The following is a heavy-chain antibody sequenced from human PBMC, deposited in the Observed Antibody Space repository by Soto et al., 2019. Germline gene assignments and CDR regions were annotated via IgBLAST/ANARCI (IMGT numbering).Heavy chain of an antibody. V-gene: IGHV3-48*02. J-gene: IGHJ6*02. CDR2: ISSRSYTI. D-gene: IGHD6-6*01. CDR3: ARGGSSSDNGMDV. CDR1: GFTFSTYS. Sequence: EVQLVESGGGLVQPGGSLRLSCAASGFTFSTYSMNWVRQAPGKGLEWVSYISSRSYTIYYVDSVKGRFTIARDNAKIALYPQMHSPRDEDTAVYYCARGGSSSDNGMDVWGQGTTVTVSS.